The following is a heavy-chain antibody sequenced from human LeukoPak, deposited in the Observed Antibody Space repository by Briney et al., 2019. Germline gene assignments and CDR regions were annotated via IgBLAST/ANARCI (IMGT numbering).Heavy chain of an antibody. J-gene: IGHJ5*02. CDR1: GDSITTNSYW. CDR3: ATRGIWDIQIGNWFDP. Sequence: PSETLSLTCSISGDSITTNSYWWGWIRQSPGKVLEWIGSIYSNGNSYYNPSLETRDTISPDPAKTQYSLRLTSVTAPDPAIHYCATRGIWDIQIGNWFDPWGQGILVIVSS. V-gene: IGHV4-39*01. CDR2: IYSNGNS. D-gene: IGHD2-15*01.